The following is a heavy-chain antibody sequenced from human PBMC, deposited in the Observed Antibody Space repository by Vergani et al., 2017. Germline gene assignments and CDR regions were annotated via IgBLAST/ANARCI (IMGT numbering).Heavy chain of an antibody. V-gene: IGHV1-69-2*01. CDR2: VDPEDGET. CDR3: ATPQTVTTGDMEV. D-gene: IGHD4-17*01. CDR1: GYTFTDHY. Sequence: EVQLVPSGAEVKKPGATMKISCKVSGYTFTDHYMHWVKQAPGKGLEWMGLVDPEDGETIYAEKFKGRVTIAADTSTDTAHLELSSLRSEDTAVYYCATPQTVTTGDMEVWGQGTTVIVSS. J-gene: IGHJ6*02.